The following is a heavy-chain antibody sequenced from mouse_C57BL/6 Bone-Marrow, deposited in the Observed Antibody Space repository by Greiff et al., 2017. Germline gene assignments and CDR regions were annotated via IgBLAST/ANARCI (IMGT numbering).Heavy chain of an antibody. J-gene: IGHJ3*01. Sequence: VQLQESGAELVRTGTSVKVSCKASGYAFTNYLIEWVKQRPGQGLEWIGVINPGSGGTNYNEKFKGKATLTADKSSSTAYMQLSSLTSEDSAVYFCARRWAYWGQGTLVTVSA. CDR3: ARRWAY. V-gene: IGHV1-54*01. CDR1: GYAFTNYL. D-gene: IGHD1-1*02. CDR2: INPGSGGT.